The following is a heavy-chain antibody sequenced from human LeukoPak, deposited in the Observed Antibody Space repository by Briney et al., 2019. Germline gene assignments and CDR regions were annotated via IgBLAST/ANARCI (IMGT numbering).Heavy chain of an antibody. J-gene: IGHJ4*02. Sequence: SETLSLTCTVSGGSISSYYWSWTRQPPGKGLEWIGYIYYSGSTNYNPSLKSRVTISVDTSKNQFSLKLSSVTAADTAVYYCARDPGGWYYFDYWGQGTLVTVSS. V-gene: IGHV4-59*01. D-gene: IGHD6-19*01. CDR1: GGSISSYY. CDR3: ARDPGGWYYFDY. CDR2: IYYSGST.